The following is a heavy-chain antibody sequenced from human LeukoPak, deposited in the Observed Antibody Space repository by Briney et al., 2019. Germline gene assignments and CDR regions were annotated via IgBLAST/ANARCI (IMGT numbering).Heavy chain of an antibody. CDR2: ITPNNGGT. J-gene: IGHJ6*03. D-gene: IGHD1-26*01. Sequence: GASVKVSCGASGYTFTGYYIHWVRQAPGQGLEWMGWITPNNGGTNYAQKFQGWVTMTRDTSISTAYMELSRLRSDDTAVYYCARTAIVGAPHSPYYYYMDVWGKGTTVTVSS. V-gene: IGHV1-2*04. CDR1: GYTFTGYY. CDR3: ARTAIVGAPHSPYYYYMDV.